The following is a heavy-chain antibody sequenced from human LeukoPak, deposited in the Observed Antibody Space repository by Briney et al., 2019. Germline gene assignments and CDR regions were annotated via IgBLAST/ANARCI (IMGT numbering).Heavy chain of an antibody. CDR2: IKQDGSEK. Sequence: PGGSLRLSCGASEFTFSSNWMSWVRQAPGKGLEWVANIKQDGSEKYYVDSVKGRFTISRDNAKNSLYLQMNSLRVEDTAVYYCARVPAVRGVIDYYYGMDVWGQGTTVTVSS. J-gene: IGHJ6*02. CDR1: EFTFSSNW. CDR3: ARVPAVRGVIDYYYGMDV. D-gene: IGHD3-10*01. V-gene: IGHV3-7*01.